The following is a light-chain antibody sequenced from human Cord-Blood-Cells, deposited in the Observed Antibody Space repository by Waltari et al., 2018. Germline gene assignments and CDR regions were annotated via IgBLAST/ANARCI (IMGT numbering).Light chain of an antibody. CDR3: SSYTSSSTAV. Sequence: QSALTQPASVSGSPGQSITISCTGTSSYVGGYNYVSWYQQPPGKAPKLMIYDISNRPSGVSNRFSGSKSGNTASLTISGLQAEDEADYYCSSYTSSSTAVFGGGTQLTVL. J-gene: IGLJ7*01. CDR2: DIS. CDR1: SSYVGGYNY. V-gene: IGLV2-14*01.